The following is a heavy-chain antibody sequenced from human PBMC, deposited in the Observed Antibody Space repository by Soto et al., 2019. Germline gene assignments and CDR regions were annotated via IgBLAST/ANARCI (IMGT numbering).Heavy chain of an antibody. CDR2: RYYSGRS. D-gene: IGHD4-17*01. Sequence: SVTLSLTCTVSVGTHTSSSYYWVWIRQPPAKGLDRLWGRYYSGRSYYNNSLKSRVTMSVDTSKHQCSLPLNSVTAADAAVSHCARQRTTVVNQAYCERCRRRYLGAVW. V-gene: IGHV4-39*01. CDR1: VGTHTSSSYY. J-gene: IGHJ6*01. CDR3: ARQRTTVVNQAYCERCRRRYLGAV.